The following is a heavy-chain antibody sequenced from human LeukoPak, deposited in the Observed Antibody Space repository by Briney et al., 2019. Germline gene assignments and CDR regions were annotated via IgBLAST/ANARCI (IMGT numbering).Heavy chain of an antibody. CDR3: ARDDRSYSSGWYGGAGDL. CDR2: INPNSGGT. CDR1: VYTFTGYF. J-gene: IGHJ5*02. Sequence: ASVKVSCKASVYTFTGYFMHWVRQAPGQGLEWMGWINPNSGGTNYAQKFHGRVTMTRDTSISTAYMELSRLKSDDTAVYYCARDDRSYSSGWYGGAGDLRGQGTLVTVSS. D-gene: IGHD6-19*01. V-gene: IGHV1-2*02.